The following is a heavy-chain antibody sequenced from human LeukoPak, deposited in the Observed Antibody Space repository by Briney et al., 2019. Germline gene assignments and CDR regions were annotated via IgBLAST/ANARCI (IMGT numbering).Heavy chain of an antibody. CDR2: INPNSGGT. CDR1: GYIFTACY. Sequence: ASVKVSCKASGYIFTACYMHWVRQAPGQGLEWMGWINPNSGGTNYAQNFQGRVTMTRDTSITTAYMELNRLTSDDTAVYYCARESAFGVWGQGTLVTVSS. D-gene: IGHD3-3*01. J-gene: IGHJ4*02. V-gene: IGHV1-2*02. CDR3: ARESAFGV.